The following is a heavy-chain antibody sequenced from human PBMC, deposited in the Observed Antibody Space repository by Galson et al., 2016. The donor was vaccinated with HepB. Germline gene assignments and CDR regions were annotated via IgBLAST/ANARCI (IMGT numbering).Heavy chain of an antibody. Sequence: SLRLSCAASGFTFGSYAMTWIRQAPGKGLEWVSSISSRGGTTYYTDSVKGRFTISRDGSESTLYVHMNRLRVEDTAVYYCAKGAAGGTYSALVYWGRGVLVTVSP. CDR3: AKGAAGGTYSALVY. V-gene: IGHV3-23*01. J-gene: IGHJ4*02. CDR1: GFTFGSYA. D-gene: IGHD1-26*01. CDR2: ISSRGGTT.